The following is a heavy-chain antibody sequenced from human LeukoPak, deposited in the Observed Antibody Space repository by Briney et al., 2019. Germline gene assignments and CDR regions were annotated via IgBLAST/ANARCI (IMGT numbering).Heavy chain of an antibody. Sequence: PGGSLRLSCAASGFTFSSYEMNWVRQAPGKGLEWVSYISSSGSTIYYADSVKGRFTISRDNSKNTLYLQMNSLRAEDTAVYYCARDRWGSAPFDYWGQGTLVTVSS. CDR2: ISSSGSTI. CDR3: ARDRWGSAPFDY. V-gene: IGHV3-48*03. D-gene: IGHD3-16*01. CDR1: GFTFSSYE. J-gene: IGHJ4*02.